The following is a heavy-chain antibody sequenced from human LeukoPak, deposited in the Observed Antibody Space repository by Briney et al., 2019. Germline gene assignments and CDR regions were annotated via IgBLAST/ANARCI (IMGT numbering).Heavy chain of an antibody. CDR2: INSNSGGI. D-gene: IGHD4-17*01. J-gene: IGHJ5*02. CDR3: AESRPDYGDYPGWFDP. V-gene: IGHV1-2*02. Sequence: SVKDSFKSSGYTLIGYYMHGVGPAPGQGGAGMGWINSNSGGINYEQTFQGRVTMTRATSITTANMELSRLRSDDTAVYYCAESRPDYGDYPGWFDPWGQGTLVTVSS. CDR1: GYTLIGYY.